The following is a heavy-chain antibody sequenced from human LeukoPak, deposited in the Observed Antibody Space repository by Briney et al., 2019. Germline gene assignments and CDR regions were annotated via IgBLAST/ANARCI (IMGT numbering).Heavy chain of an antibody. Sequence: PSETLSLTCIVSAGSISSSSYHWGWIRQPPGKGLEWIGSIYYDGSTYYSPSHRSRVTIFLDTSKNQFSLKLSSVTATDTAVYYCARADFWSGYYPSNWFDPRGQGILVTVSS. V-gene: IGHV4-39*01. D-gene: IGHD3-3*01. CDR3: ARADFWSGYYPSNWFDP. CDR2: IYYDGST. J-gene: IGHJ5*02. CDR1: AGSISSSSYH.